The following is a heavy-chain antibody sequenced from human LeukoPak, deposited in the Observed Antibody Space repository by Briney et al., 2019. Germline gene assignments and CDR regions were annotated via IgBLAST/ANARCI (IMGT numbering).Heavy chain of an antibody. V-gene: IGHV3-7*03. D-gene: IGHD1-14*01. CDR2: IKQDGSEK. Sequence: PGGSLRLSCAASTFTFSNYWTSWVRQAPGKGLEWVANIKQDGSEKYYVDSVKGRFTISRDNAKTSLYLQMNSLRAEDTAVYYCARDVLAAGATGTFDIWGQGTMVTVSS. CDR1: TFTFSNYW. J-gene: IGHJ3*02. CDR3: ARDVLAAGATGTFDI.